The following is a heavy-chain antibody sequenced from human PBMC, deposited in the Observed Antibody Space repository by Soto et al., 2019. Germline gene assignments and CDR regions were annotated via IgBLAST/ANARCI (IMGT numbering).Heavy chain of an antibody. CDR2: IYYSGST. J-gene: IGHJ6*03. CDR1: GGSISSSSYY. V-gene: IGHV4-39*01. CDR3: ARVAQYYYGSGSYWTDYYYYYMDV. D-gene: IGHD3-10*01. Sequence: SETLSLTCTVSGGSISSSSYYWGWIRQPPGKGLEWIGSIYYSGSTYYNPSLKSRVTISVDTSKNQFSLKLSSVTAADTAVYYCARVAQYYYGSGSYWTDYYYYYMDVWGKGTTVTVSS.